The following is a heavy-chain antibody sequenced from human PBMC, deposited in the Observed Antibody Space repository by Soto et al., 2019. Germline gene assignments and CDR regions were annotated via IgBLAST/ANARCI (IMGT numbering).Heavy chain of an antibody. D-gene: IGHD3-9*01. J-gene: IGHJ5*02. CDR3: AREYDILNWFDP. CDR2: ISSSSSTI. CDR1: GFTYSSYS. V-gene: IGHV3-48*01. Sequence: GALRLSCAASGFTYSSYSMNWVRQAPGKGLEWVSYISSSSSTIYYADSVKGRFTTSRDNAKNSLYLQMNSLRAEDTAVYYCAREYDILNWFDPWGQGTLVTVSS.